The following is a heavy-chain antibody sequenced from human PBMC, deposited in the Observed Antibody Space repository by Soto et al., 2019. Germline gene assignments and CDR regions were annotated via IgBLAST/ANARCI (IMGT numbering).Heavy chain of an antibody. Sequence: QVQLVESGGGVVQPGRSLRLSCAASGFTFSSYAMHWVRQAPGKGLEWVAVISYDGSNKYYADSVKGRFTISRDNSKNTLYLQMNGLRAEDTAVHYCARAPGEGAFDIWGQGTMVTVSS. J-gene: IGHJ3*02. CDR1: GFTFSSYA. CDR2: ISYDGSNK. D-gene: IGHD3-16*01. V-gene: IGHV3-30-3*01. CDR3: ARAPGEGAFDI.